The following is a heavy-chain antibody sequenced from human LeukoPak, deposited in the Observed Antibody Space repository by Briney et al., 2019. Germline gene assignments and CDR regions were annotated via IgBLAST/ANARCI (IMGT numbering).Heavy chain of an antibody. CDR3: ARRNPSCSSTSCYDEGLFDY. J-gene: IGHJ4*02. Sequence: SSGTLSLTCTVSGGSISSSSYYWGWIRQPPGKGLEWIGSIYYSGSTYYNPSLKSRVTISVDTSKNQFSLKLSSVTAADTAVYYCARRNPSCSSTSCYDEGLFDYWGQGTLVTVSS. V-gene: IGHV4-39*01. CDR1: GGSISSSSYY. CDR2: IYYSGST. D-gene: IGHD2-2*01.